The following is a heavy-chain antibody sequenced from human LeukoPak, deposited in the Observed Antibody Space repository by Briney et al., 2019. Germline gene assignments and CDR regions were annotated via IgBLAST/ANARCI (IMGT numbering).Heavy chain of an antibody. CDR1: GYTFISYW. D-gene: IGHD2-21*02. CDR3: ATSQRVVTRGIFDI. CDR2: IYPGDSDT. V-gene: IGHV5-51*01. J-gene: IGHJ3*02. Sequence: GESLKISCKGSGYTFISYWIGWVRQMPGKGLEWMGIIYPGDSDTRYSPSFQGQVTISVDRSISTAYLQWSSLKASATAMYYCATSQRVVTRGIFDIWGQGTMVTVSS.